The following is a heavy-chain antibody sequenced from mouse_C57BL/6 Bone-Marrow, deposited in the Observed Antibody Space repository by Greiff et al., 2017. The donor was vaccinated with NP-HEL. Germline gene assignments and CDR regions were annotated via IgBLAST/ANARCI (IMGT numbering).Heavy chain of an antibody. Sequence: EVMLVESGGDLVKPGGSLKLSCAASGFTFSSYGMSWVRQTPDTRLEWVATLISGGSYTYYPDSVKGRFTISRDNAKNTLYLQMSSLKSEDTAMYYCARHEGMDYWGQGTSVTVSS. J-gene: IGHJ4*01. CDR3: ARHEGMDY. CDR2: LISGGSYT. CDR1: GFTFSSYG. V-gene: IGHV5-6*02.